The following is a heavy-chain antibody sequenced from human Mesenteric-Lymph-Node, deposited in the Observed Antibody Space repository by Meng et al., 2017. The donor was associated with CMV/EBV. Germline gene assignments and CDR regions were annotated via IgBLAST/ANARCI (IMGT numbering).Heavy chain of an antibody. Sequence: GESLKISCAASGFTFNNYGMHWVRQAPGKGLEWVSSISGSSSDIHYADSVKGRFTISRDNAKNSLYLQMNSLRAEDTAVYYCARGITVVRLPPDYWGQGTLVTVSS. J-gene: IGHJ4*02. V-gene: IGHV3-21*01. CDR1: GFTFNNYG. CDR2: ISGSSSDI. CDR3: ARGITVVRLPPDY. D-gene: IGHD3-10*01.